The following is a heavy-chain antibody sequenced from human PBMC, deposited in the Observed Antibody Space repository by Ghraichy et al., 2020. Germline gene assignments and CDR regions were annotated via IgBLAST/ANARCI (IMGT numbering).Heavy chain of an antibody. CDR3: ARFFPLPSGKGGMDV. CDR2: ISTDGTTT. CDR1: GFTLGNYW. Sequence: GGSLRLSCAASGFTLGNYWMHWVRQGPGKGLVWVSRISTDGTTTKYADSVKGRFTISRDNAGNTLYLQMNSLRAEDTAVYYCARFFPLPSGKGGMDVWGQGTTVTVSS. J-gene: IGHJ6*02. V-gene: IGHV3-74*03. D-gene: IGHD4-23*01.